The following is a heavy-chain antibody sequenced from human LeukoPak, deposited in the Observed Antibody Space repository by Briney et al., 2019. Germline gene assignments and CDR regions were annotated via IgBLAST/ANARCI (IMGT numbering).Heavy chain of an antibody. CDR3: AKGHGDYSWYFDY. CDR1: GFTFDDYA. V-gene: IGHV3-9*01. CDR2: ISWNSGSI. J-gene: IGHJ4*02. Sequence: PGRSLRLSCAASGFTFDDYAMHWVRQAPGKGLEWVSGISWNSGSIGYADSVKGRFTISRDNAKNSLYLQMNSLRAEDTALYYCAKGHGDYSWYFDYWGQGTLVTVSS. D-gene: IGHD4-17*01.